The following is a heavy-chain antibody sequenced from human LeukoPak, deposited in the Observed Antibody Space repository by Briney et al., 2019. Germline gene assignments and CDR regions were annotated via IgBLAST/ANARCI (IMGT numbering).Heavy chain of an antibody. CDR2: INHSGST. J-gene: IGHJ4*02. D-gene: IGHD6-19*01. Sequence: SETLSPTYAVYGGSFSGYYWSWIRQPPGKGLEWIGEINHSGSTNYNPSLKSRVTISVDTSKNQFSLKLSSVTAADTAVYYCARGGAAVAERREGMLDYWGQGTLVTVSS. V-gene: IGHV4-34*01. CDR3: ARGGAAVAERREGMLDY. CDR1: GGSFSGYY.